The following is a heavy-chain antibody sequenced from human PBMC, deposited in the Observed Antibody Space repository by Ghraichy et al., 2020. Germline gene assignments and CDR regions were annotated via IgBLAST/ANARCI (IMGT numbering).Heavy chain of an antibody. CDR2: TGNKANSYTT. V-gene: IGHV3-72*01. Sequence: GGSLRLSCSASGFSLSDHYMDWVRQAPGKGLEWVGRTGNKANSYTTQYAASVRGRFTISRDDSQNSMSLQMNSLKTEDTAVYYCILSPYCSRTGCSSVPDSWCQGTLVTFSS. J-gene: IGHJ4*02. CDR1: GFSLSDHY. CDR3: ILSPYCSRTGCSSVPDS. D-gene: IGHD2-2*01.